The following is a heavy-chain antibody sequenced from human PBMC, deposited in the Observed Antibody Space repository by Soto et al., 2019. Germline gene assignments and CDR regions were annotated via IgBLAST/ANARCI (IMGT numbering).Heavy chain of an antibody. CDR2: IYYSGST. V-gene: IGHV4-39*02. D-gene: IGHD6-19*01. CDR1: GGSISSSSYY. J-gene: IGHJ5*01. CDR3: APDVGYRGGWDWFDC. Sequence: QLQLQESGPGLVKPSETLSLTCTVSGGSISSSSYYWGWIRQPPGKGLEWIGSIYYSGSTYYNPSLKSRVTISVEPSKDLFSLELSSVTAAYTAVYYCAPDVGYRGGWDWFDCGGRGTVVTVSA.